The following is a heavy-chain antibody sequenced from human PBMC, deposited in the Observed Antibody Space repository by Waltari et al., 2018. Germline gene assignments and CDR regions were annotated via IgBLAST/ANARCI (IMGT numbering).Heavy chain of an antibody. D-gene: IGHD3-10*01. CDR3: ARDISVTYYYGSGSLDY. V-gene: IGHV3-7*04. CDR1: GFTFRTYW. J-gene: IGHJ4*02. Sequence: EVQLVESGGGLVQPGGSLRLSCAASGFTFRTYWMSWVRQAPGKGLEWVANIKQDGSEKYHVDSVKGRFTISRDNAKNSLYLQMNSLRAEDTAMYYCARDISVTYYYGSGSLDYWGQGTLVTVSS. CDR2: IKQDGSEK.